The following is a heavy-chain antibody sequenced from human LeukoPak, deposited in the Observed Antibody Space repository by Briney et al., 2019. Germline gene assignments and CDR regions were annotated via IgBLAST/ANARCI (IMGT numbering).Heavy chain of an antibody. CDR1: GYSISSGYY. J-gene: IGHJ5*02. CDR2: IYHSGST. D-gene: IGHD2-2*01. Sequence: SETLSLTCAVSGYSISSGYYWGWIRQPPGKGLEWIGSIYHSGSTYYNPSLKSRVTLSVDTSKNQFSLKLSSVAAADTAVYYCARQRVVPAANYWFDPWGQGTLVTVSS. CDR3: ARQRVVPAANYWFDP. V-gene: IGHV4-38-2*01.